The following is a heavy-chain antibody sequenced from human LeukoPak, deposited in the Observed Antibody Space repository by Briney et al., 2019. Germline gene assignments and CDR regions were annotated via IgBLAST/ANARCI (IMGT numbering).Heavy chain of an antibody. CDR3: ARDWHPGLGIYLY. V-gene: IGHV3-74*01. Sequence: GGSLRLSCAASGFTFNSYWMHWVRQVPGKGLVWVSHITSDGSSTSYADSVKGRFTISRDNAKNTVYLQMNSLRAEDTAVYYCARDWHPGLGIYLYWGRETTVTVSS. CDR1: GFTFNSYW. J-gene: IGHJ6*01. CDR2: ITSDGSST. D-gene: IGHD7-27*01.